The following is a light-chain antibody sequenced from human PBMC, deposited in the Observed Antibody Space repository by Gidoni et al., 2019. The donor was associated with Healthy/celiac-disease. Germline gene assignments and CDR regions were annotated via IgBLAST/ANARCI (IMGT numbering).Light chain of an antibody. CDR3: QQYYSTPWT. J-gene: IGKJ1*01. V-gene: IGKV4-1*01. Sequence: DIVMTQSPDSVAVSLGERATINCKYRQSVLYSSNNKNYLAWYQQKPGQPPKLLIYWASTRESGVPDRFSGSGSETDFTLTISSLQAEDVAVYYCQQYYSTPWTFGQGTKVEIK. CDR1: QSVLYSSNNKNY. CDR2: WAS.